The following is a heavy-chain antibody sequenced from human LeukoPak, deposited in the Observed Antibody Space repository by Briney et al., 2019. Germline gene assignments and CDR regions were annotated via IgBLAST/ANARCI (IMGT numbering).Heavy chain of an antibody. V-gene: IGHV3-23*01. CDR1: GFTFSSYA. CDR2: ISGSGGST. Sequence: GGSLRLSCAASGFTFSSYAMSWVRQAPGKGLEWVSAISGSGGSTYYADSVKGRFTISRDNSKNTLYLQMNSLRAEDTAVYYCAKGGGLYDSSGYLVFDYWGQGTLVTVSS. CDR3: AKGGGLYDSSGYLVFDY. D-gene: IGHD3-22*01. J-gene: IGHJ4*02.